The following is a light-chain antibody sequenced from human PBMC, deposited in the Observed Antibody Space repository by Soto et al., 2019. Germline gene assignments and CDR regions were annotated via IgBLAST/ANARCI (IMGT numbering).Light chain of an antibody. CDR2: AAS. J-gene: IGKJ2*01. V-gene: IGKV1-39*01. CDR3: QHSYSTPYT. CDR1: QSSSNY. Sequence: DIPMTQSPSSLSASVGDRVSITCRASQSSSNYLNWYQQKPGKAPKLLIYAASNLQSGVPSRFSGSGSGTDFTLTISSLQPEDFAIYYCQHSYSTPYTFGQGTKLEIK.